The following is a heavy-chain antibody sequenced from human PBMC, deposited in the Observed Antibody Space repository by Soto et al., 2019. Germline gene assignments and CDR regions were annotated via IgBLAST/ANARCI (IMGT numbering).Heavy chain of an antibody. D-gene: IGHD3-16*01. Sequence: GGSLRLSCAVSGFTFSSYAMSWVRQAPGKGLEWVSAISGSGGSTYYADSVKGRFTIPRDNSKNTLYLQMNSLRAEDTAVYYCAKDSAGVSVWGGSAFDIWGQGTMVTVSS. J-gene: IGHJ3*02. V-gene: IGHV3-23*01. CDR2: ISGSGGST. CDR3: AKDSAGVSVWGGSAFDI. CDR1: GFTFSSYA.